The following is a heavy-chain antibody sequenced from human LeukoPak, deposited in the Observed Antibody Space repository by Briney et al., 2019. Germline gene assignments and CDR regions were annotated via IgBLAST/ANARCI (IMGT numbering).Heavy chain of an antibody. D-gene: IGHD4-23*01. J-gene: IGHJ4*02. CDR2: ISSSGSTI. Sequence: PGGSLRLSCAASGFTFSDYYMSWIRRAPGKGLEWVSYISSSGSTIYYADSVKGRFTISRDNAKNSLYLLMNSLRAVDTSVYYCARESGNSIDYWGQGTLVTVSS. V-gene: IGHV3-11*04. CDR1: GFTFSDYY. CDR3: ARESGNSIDY.